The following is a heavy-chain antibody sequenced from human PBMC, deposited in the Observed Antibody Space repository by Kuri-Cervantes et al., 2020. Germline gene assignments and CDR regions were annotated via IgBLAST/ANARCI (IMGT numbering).Heavy chain of an antibody. CDR1: GFTFSSYG. J-gene: IGHJ3*01. D-gene: IGHD3-16*01. CDR3: TRSNWNGGGAYDF. CDR2: VKQDGSEV. Sequence: ETLSLTCAASGFTFSSYGMHWVRQAPGKGLEWVANVKQDGSEVYSLDSVKGRFTISRDNPKNSLYLQMNSLRAEDTAVYYCTRSNWNGGGAYDFWGQGTMVTVSS. V-gene: IGHV3-7*01.